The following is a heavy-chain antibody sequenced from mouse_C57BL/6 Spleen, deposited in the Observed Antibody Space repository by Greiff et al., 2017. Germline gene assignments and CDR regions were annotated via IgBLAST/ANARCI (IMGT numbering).Heavy chain of an antibody. CDR3: ARGGITGTYWYFDV. Sequence: QVQLQQSGAELVQPGASVKISCKASGYAFSSYWMNWVKQRPGKGLEWIGQIYPGDGDTNYNGKFKGKATLTADKSSSTAYMQLSSLTSEDSAVYFGARGGITGTYWYFDVWGTGTTVTVSS. D-gene: IGHD4-1*01. CDR2: IYPGDGDT. J-gene: IGHJ1*03. CDR1: GYAFSSYW. V-gene: IGHV1-80*01.